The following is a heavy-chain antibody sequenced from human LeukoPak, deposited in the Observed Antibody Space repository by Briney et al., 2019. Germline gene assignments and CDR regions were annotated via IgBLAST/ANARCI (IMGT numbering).Heavy chain of an antibody. Sequence: ASVKVSCKASGYTFTTYSINWVRRAPGQGLEWMGWISPNTGNPTYAQGFTGRFVFSLDTSVSTTYLQISSLKAEDTAVYYCASLDYYDSSGYYGFGYWGQGTLVTVSS. CDR1: GYTFTTYS. J-gene: IGHJ4*02. V-gene: IGHV7-4-1*02. CDR2: ISPNTGNP. CDR3: ASLDYYDSSGYYGFGY. D-gene: IGHD3-22*01.